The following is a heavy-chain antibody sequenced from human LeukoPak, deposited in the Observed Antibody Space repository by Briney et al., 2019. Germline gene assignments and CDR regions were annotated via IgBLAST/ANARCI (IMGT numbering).Heavy chain of an antibody. CDR1: GFTFSSYA. D-gene: IGHD3-22*01. V-gene: IGHV3-30-3*01. CDR3: ARDRDYYDSSGPYAFDI. CDR2: ISYDGSNK. Sequence: GGSLRLSCAASGFTFSSYAMHWVRQAPGKGLEWVALISYDGSNKYNAGSVKGRFTISRDNSKNTLYLQMNSLRAEDTAVYYCARDRDYYDSSGPYAFDIWGQGTMVTVSS. J-gene: IGHJ3*02.